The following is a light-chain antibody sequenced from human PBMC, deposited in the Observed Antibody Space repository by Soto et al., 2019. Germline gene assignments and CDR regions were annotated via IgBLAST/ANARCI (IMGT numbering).Light chain of an antibody. CDR1: QSISSW. V-gene: IGKV1-5*03. CDR2: WAS. CDR3: HQYYRTPYT. J-gene: IGKJ2*01. Sequence: DIQMTQSPSTLSASVGDRVTITCRASQSISSWLAWYQQKPGQPPKLLIYWASTRESGVPDRFSGSGSGADFTLTINSLQAEDVAVYFCHQYYRTPYTFGQGTKLEIK.